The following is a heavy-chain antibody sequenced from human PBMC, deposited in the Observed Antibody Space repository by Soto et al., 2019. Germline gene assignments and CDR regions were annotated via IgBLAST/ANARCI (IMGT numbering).Heavy chain of an antibody. CDR1: GGTFSSYA. CDR3: ARDSAGYCSSTSCSSYYGMDV. V-gene: IGHV1-69*01. CDR2: IIPIFGTA. D-gene: IGHD2-2*01. J-gene: IGHJ6*02. Sequence: QVQLVQSGAEVKKPGSSVKVSCKASGGTFSSYAISWVRQAPGQGLEWMGGIIPIFGTANYAQKFQGRVTITADESTRTAYMELSSLRSEDTAVYYCARDSAGYCSSTSCSSYYGMDVWGQGTTVTVSS.